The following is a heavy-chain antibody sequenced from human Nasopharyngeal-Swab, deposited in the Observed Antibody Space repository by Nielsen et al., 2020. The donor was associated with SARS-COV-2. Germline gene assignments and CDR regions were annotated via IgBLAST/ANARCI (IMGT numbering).Heavy chain of an antibody. Sequence: GGSLRLSCAASGFTFSSYSMNWVRQAPGKGLEWVSYISSSSSYIYYAGSVKGRFTISRDNAKNSLYLQMNSLRAEDTAVYYCASGPLGAGRHDYYYYYGLDDWGQGTPVTVSS. D-gene: IGHD3-3*01. J-gene: IGHJ6*02. CDR1: GFTFSSYS. V-gene: IGHV3-21*01. CDR2: ISSSSSYI. CDR3: ASGPLGAGRHDYYYYYGLDD.